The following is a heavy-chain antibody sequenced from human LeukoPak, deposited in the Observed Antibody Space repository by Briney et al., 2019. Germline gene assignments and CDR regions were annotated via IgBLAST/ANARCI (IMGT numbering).Heavy chain of an antibody. CDR2: INHSGST. V-gene: IGHV4-34*01. CDR1: GGSFSSYY. CDR3: ARGTTVTKDY. D-gene: IGHD4-17*01. Sequence: SQTLSLTCAVYGGSFSSYYWSWIRQPPRNGMEWIGEINHSGSTNYNPSLKSRVTISVDTSKNQFSLKLSSVTAADTAVYYCARGTTVTKDYWGQGTLVTVSS. J-gene: IGHJ4*02.